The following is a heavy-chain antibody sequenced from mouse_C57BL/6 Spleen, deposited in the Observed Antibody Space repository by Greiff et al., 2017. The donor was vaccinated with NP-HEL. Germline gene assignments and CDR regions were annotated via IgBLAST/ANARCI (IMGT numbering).Heavy chain of an antibody. Sequence: VQLQQSGAELVRPGTSVKMSCKASGYTFTNYWIGWAKQRPGHGLEWIGDIYPGGGYTNYNEKFKGKATLTADKSSSTAYMQFSSLTSEDSAIYYCARERGYGSRRGFAYWGQGTLVTVSA. D-gene: IGHD1-1*01. V-gene: IGHV1-63*01. CDR1: GYTFTNYW. CDR2: IYPGGGYT. CDR3: ARERGYGSRRGFAY. J-gene: IGHJ3*01.